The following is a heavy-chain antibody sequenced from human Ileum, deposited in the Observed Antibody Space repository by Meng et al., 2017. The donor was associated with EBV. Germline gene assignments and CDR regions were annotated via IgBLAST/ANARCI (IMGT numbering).Heavy chain of an antibody. CDR1: GGPINRSSYY. CDR3: ARPIAAAGWFDP. V-gene: IGHV4-39*01. CDR2: IYYSGRT. Sequence: QLQLQEACPGLVKPSETLSLTSSVSGGPINRSSYYWGWIRQPPGKGLGWIGSIYYSGRTYYNPSLKSRVTISVDTSKNQFSLKLSSVTAADTAVYYCARPIAAAGWFDPWGQGTLVTVSS. J-gene: IGHJ5*02. D-gene: IGHD6-13*01.